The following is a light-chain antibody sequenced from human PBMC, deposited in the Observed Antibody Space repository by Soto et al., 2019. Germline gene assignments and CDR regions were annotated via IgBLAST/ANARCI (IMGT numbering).Light chain of an antibody. CDR2: AAS. CDR1: QNANTG. Sequence: EIVMTQSPATLSVSPGARGTLSCTASQNANTGLAWYQQKPGQAPRLLIYAASTRAAGIPARFSGSGSGTEFTLTISSLQSEDFAVYHCQQYQSWPITFGQGTRLEIE. V-gene: IGKV3-15*01. J-gene: IGKJ5*01. CDR3: QQYQSWPIT.